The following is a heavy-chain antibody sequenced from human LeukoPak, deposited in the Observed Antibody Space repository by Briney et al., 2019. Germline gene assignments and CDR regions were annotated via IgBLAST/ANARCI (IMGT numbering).Heavy chain of an antibody. CDR2: IWSDGSNK. V-gene: IGHV3-33*01. CDR3: ARGCGGGPGCYILDY. D-gene: IGHD2-15*01. CDR1: GFTFSSFG. Sequence: GGSLRLSCAASGFTFSSFGMHWVRQAPGEGLEWVAIIWSDGSNKVYIESVKGRFTISRDNSKNTLYLHMNSLRGEDTAMYFCARGCGGGPGCYILDYWGQGTLVTVSS. J-gene: IGHJ4*02.